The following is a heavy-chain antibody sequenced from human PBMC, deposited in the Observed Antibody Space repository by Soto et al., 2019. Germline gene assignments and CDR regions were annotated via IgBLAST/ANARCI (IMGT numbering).Heavy chain of an antibody. Sequence: PSETLSLTCTVSGGSISSYYWSWIRQPPGKGLEWIGYIYYSGSTNYNPSLKSRVTISVDTSKNQFSLKLSSVTAADTAVYYCARGDDYDILTGYPTSDIWGQGTMVTVSS. V-gene: IGHV4-59*12. D-gene: IGHD3-9*01. J-gene: IGHJ3*02. CDR2: IYYSGST. CDR1: GGSISSYY. CDR3: ARGDDYDILTGYPTSDI.